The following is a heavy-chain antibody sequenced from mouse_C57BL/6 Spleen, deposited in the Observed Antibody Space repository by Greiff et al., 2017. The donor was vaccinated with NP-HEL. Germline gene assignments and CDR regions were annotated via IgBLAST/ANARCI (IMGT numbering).Heavy chain of an antibody. J-gene: IGHJ4*01. CDR1: GYTFTSYW. CDR3: ASPHYYGAMDY. CDR2: IYPGSGST. D-gene: IGHD1-2*01. V-gene: IGHV1-55*01. Sequence: QVQLQQPGAELVKPGASVKMSCKASGYTFTSYWITWVKQRPGQGLEWIGDIYPGSGSTNYNEKFKSKATLTVDKSSSTAYMQLSSLTSEDSAVYYCASPHYYGAMDYWGQGTSVTVSS.